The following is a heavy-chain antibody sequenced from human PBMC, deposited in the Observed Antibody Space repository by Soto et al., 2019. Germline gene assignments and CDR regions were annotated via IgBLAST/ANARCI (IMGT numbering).Heavy chain of an antibody. V-gene: IGHV1-2*04. J-gene: IGHJ6*02. Sequence: ASVKVSCKASGYTFTGYYMHWVRQAPGQGLEWMGWINPNSGGTNYAQKFQGWVTMTRDTSISTAYMELSRLRSDDTAVYYCARGAARPGYYYYYGMDVCGQRTTVTVSS. D-gene: IGHD6-6*01. CDR2: INPNSGGT. CDR1: GYTFTGYY. CDR3: ARGAARPGYYYYYGMDV.